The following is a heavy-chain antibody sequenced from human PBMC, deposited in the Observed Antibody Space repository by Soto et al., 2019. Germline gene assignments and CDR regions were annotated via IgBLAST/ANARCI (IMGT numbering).Heavy chain of an antibody. CDR1: GAAFTAYG. CDR3: AIDYGDYHYGLDA. V-gene: IGHV1-69*06. D-gene: IGHD4-17*01. J-gene: IGHJ6*02. Sequence: ASVKVSCKASGAAFTAYGFSWVRQAPGQGLEWMGGIIPISGTTNYAQKFQGRVTISADRSASTGYMELSSLRSVDTAVYYCAIDYGDYHYGLDAWGQGTTVTVCS. CDR2: IIPISGTT.